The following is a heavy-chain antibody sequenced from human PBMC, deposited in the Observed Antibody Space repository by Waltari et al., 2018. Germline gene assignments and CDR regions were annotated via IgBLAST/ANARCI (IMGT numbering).Heavy chain of an antibody. D-gene: IGHD1-26*01. V-gene: IGHV4-59*01. CDR3: ARGKWNYLDY. CDR1: GGSISSYY. Sequence: QVQLQESGPGLVKPSETLSLTCTVSGGSISSYYWSWIRQPPGKGLEWIGYIYYSGSTNYNPSLKSRVTISVDTSKNQFSLKLSSVTAADTAVYYCARGKWNYLDYWGQGTLVTVSS. CDR2: IYYSGST. J-gene: IGHJ4*02.